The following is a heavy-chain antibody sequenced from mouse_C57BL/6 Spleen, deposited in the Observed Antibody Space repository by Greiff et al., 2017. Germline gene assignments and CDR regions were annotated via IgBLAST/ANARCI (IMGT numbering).Heavy chain of an antibody. J-gene: IGHJ3*01. CDR3: ARGGSGFAY. CDR1: GYAFSSSW. Sequence: VTLQQSGPELVKPGASVKISCKASGYAFSSSWMNWVKQRPGKGLEWIGRIYPGDGDTNSNGKFKGKATLTADKSSSKAYMQLSSLTSEDSAVYCCARGGSGFAYWGQGTLVTVSA. CDR2: IYPGDGDT. V-gene: IGHV1-82*01.